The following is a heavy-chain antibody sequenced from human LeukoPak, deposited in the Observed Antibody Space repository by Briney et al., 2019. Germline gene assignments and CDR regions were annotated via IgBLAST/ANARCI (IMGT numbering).Heavy chain of an antibody. Sequence: KASETLSLTCTVSGGSISSSSYYWGWIRQPPGKGLEWIGSIYYSGSTYYNPSLKSRVTISVDTSKNQFSLKLSSVTAADTAVYYCARELRRKYQLLLTYYYYMDVWGKGTTVTVSS. CDR2: IYYSGST. D-gene: IGHD2-2*01. J-gene: IGHJ6*03. CDR3: ARELRRKYQLLLTYYYYMDV. CDR1: GGSISSSSYY. V-gene: IGHV4-39*07.